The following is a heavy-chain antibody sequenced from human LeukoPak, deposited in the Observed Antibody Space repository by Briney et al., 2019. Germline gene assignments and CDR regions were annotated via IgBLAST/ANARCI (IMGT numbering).Heavy chain of an antibody. CDR3: ARQDGSGWYSTDY. D-gene: IGHD6-19*01. J-gene: IGHJ4*02. CDR1: RFTFSDYW. CDR2: IKRDGSDI. V-gene: IGHV3-7*01. Sequence: GGSLRLSCAASRFTFSDYWMSWVRQAPGKGLEWVAYIKRDGSDIYYVDSVKGRFIISRDNAKNSLYLQMNSLRAEDTAVYYCARQDGSGWYSTDYWGQGTLVTVSS.